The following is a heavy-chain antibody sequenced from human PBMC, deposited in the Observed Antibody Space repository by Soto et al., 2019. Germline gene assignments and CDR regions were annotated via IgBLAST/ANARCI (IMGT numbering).Heavy chain of an antibody. CDR2: ISSSGGST. Sequence: EVQLVESGGALVQPGGSLRLSCAASGFTFSSYEMNWVRLAPGKGLEWVSYISSSGGSTYYADSVKGRFTISRDNAKNSVYLQMNSLRAEDTAVYYCARDLVAAAADYWGQGTLVNVSS. CDR3: ARDLVAAAADY. V-gene: IGHV3-48*03. D-gene: IGHD6-13*01. CDR1: GFTFSSYE. J-gene: IGHJ4*02.